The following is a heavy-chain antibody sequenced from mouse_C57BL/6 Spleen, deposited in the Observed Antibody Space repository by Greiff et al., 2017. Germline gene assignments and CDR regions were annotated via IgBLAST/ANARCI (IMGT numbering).Heavy chain of an antibody. CDR1: GYAFSSSW. V-gene: IGHV1-82*01. J-gene: IGHJ3*01. CDR3: ARVRPLAD. CDR2: IYPGDGDT. D-gene: IGHD2-14*01. Sequence: QVQLQQSGPELVKPGASVKISCKASGYAFSSSWMNWVKQRPGKGLEWIGRIYPGDGDTNYNGKFKGKATLTADKSSSTAYMQLSSLTSEDSAVYFFARVRPLADWGQGTLVTVSA.